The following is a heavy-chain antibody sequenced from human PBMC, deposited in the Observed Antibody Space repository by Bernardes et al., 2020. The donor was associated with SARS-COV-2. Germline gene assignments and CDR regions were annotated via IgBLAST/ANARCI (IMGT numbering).Heavy chain of an antibody. CDR2: INPHSGGT. CDR1: GYTLSDYY. Sequence: ASVKVSCKASGYTLSDYYMHWVRQAPGQGLEWMGWINPHSGGTNYAQKFQGRVTVTRDTSISTAYMELSRLTSDDTAVYYCARGRNYYDTSGYSFDYWGQGTLVTVSS. V-gene: IGHV1-2*02. CDR3: ARGRNYYDTSGYSFDY. D-gene: IGHD3-22*01. J-gene: IGHJ4*01.